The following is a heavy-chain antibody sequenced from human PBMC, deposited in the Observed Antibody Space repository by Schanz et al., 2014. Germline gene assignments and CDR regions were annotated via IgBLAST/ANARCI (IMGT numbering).Heavy chain of an antibody. J-gene: IGHJ4*02. CDR2: ISSGGTTT. D-gene: IGHD2-2*01. CDR1: GFIFSDYY. Sequence: VQLLESGGGLVQPGGSLRLSCAASGFIFSDYYMAWIRQAPGKGPEYVSYISSGGTTTYHSDSVKGRFTISRDSAENSLYLQMNSLRVEDTAVYYCVRESSNDIVLVPGAVFDHWGQGILVTVSS. CDR3: VRESSNDIVLVPGAVFDH. V-gene: IGHV3-11*04.